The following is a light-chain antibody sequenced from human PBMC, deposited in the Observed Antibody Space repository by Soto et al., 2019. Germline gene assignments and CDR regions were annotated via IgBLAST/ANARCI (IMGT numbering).Light chain of an antibody. CDR3: SSFTSINTGV. J-gene: IGLJ3*02. V-gene: IGLV2-14*01. CDR1: SSDVGGYNY. Sequence: QSALTQPASVSGSPGKSITISCTGTSSDVGGYNYVSWYQQHPGKAPKLMIYEVSNRPSGVSNRFSGSKSGNTASLTISGLQAEDEADYYCSSFTSINTGVFGGGTKLTVL. CDR2: EVS.